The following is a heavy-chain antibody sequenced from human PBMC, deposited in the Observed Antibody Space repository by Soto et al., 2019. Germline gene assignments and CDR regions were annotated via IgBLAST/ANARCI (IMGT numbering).Heavy chain of an antibody. CDR1: GFAFSNAW. V-gene: IGHV3-15*01. J-gene: IGHJ4*02. CDR3: TTDLEYDAGPYYFDY. CDR2: IKSKTDGGTT. Sequence: GGSLRLSCAASGFAFSNAWMSWVRQAPGKGLEWVGRIKSKTDGGTTDYAAPVKGRFTISRDDSKNTLYLQMNSLKTEDTAVYYCTTDLEYDAGPYYFDYWGQGTLVTVSS. D-gene: IGHD1-1*01.